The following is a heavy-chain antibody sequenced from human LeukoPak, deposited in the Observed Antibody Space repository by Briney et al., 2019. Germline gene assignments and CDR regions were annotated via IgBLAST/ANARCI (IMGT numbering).Heavy chain of an antibody. CDR3: ASSGMVTNWSNYYFDY. CDR2: IYYSGST. V-gene: IGHV4-31*03. Sequence: SQTLSLTCTVSGGSISSGGYYRSWIRQHPGEGLEWIGYIYYSGSTYYNPSLKSRVTISVDTSKNQFSLKLSSVTAADTAVYYCASSGMVTNWSNYYFDYWGQGTLVTVSS. J-gene: IGHJ4*02. D-gene: IGHD2-21*02. CDR1: GGSISSGGYY.